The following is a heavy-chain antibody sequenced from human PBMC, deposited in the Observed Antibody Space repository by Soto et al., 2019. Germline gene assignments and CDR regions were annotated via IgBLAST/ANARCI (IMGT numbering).Heavy chain of an antibody. J-gene: IGHJ5*01. D-gene: IGHD6-13*01. V-gene: IGHV4-59*01. CDR3: ARDIAAGTENWFDY. Sequence: SETLSLTCTVSGGSISSYYWSWIRQPPGKGLEWIGYIYYSGSTNYNPSLKSRVTISVDTSKNQFSLKLSSVTAADTAVYYCARDIAAGTENWFDYWGQGTLVTVSS. CDR2: IYYSGST. CDR1: GGSISSYY.